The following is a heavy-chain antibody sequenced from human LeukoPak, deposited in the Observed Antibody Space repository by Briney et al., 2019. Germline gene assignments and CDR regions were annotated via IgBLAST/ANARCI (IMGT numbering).Heavy chain of an antibody. Sequence: GGSLRLSCAASGFIFSRYGMHWVRQAPGKGREWVASIRNDESSKYYADSVTGRFSISRDNSKNTLSLQMNTLRAEDTAVYYCATTDSSGYYLIRGFDYWGQGTLVTVSP. CDR3: ATTDSSGYYLIRGFDY. D-gene: IGHD3-22*01. J-gene: IGHJ4*02. CDR2: IRNDESSK. CDR1: GFIFSRYG. V-gene: IGHV3-30*02.